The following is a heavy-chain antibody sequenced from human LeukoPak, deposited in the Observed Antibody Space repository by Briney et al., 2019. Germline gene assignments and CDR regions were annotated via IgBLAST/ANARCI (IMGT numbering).Heavy chain of an antibody. CDR1: GGSISSGSYY. CDR3: ARVTGESAGYYYYYMDV. CDR2: IYTSGST. J-gene: IGHJ6*03. D-gene: IGHD3-10*01. Sequence: PSETLSLTCTVSGGSISSGSYYWSWIRQPAGKGLEWIGRIYTSGSTNYNPSLKSRVTISVDTSKNQFSLKLSSVTAADRAVYYCARVTGESAGYYYYYMDVWGKGTTVTVSS. V-gene: IGHV4-61*02.